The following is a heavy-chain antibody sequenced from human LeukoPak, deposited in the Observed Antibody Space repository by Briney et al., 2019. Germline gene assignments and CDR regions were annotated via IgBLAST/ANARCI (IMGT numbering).Heavy chain of an antibody. J-gene: IGHJ4*02. CDR3: AKDLREEYSYGYDHY. D-gene: IGHD5-18*01. CDR2: IRGSGDGT. V-gene: IGHV3-23*01. Sequence: PGGSLRLSCAASGFTFSSYAMSWVRQAPGKGLEWVSGIRGSGDGTYYADSVKGRFTISRDNSQNTLYLQMNGLRAEDTAVYYCAKDLREEYSYGYDHYWGQGTLVTVSS. CDR1: GFTFSSYA.